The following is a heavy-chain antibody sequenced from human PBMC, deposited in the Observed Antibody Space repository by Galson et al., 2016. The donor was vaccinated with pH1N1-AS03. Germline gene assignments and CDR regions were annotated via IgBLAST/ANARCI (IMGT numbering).Heavy chain of an antibody. D-gene: IGHD3-22*01. CDR3: VRLTGRALVVVTDHFDS. Sequence: ETLSLTCSVSGGSIISATYYWGWIRQPPGKGLQWIGNMYYAGNTYITQSLRSRVSISIDTSKNQLSLRLGSVTAADTAVYYCVRLTGRALVVVTDHFDSWGPGALVTVSS. CDR1: GGSIISATYY. V-gene: IGHV4-39*01. CDR2: MYYAGNT. J-gene: IGHJ4*02.